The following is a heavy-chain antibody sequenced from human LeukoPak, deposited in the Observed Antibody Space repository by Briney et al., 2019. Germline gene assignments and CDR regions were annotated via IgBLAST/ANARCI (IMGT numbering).Heavy chain of an antibody. D-gene: IGHD3-10*01. V-gene: IGHV4-39*07. CDR3: ARDDYYGSGTIIDY. CDR2: IYYSGST. Sequence: SETLSLTCTVSGGSISSSTYYWGWLRQPPGKGLEWIGRIYYSGSTYYNPSLKARVTISVDTSKNQFSLRLSSVTAADTAVYYCARDDYYGSGTIIDYWGQGTLVTVSS. CDR1: GGSISSSTYY. J-gene: IGHJ4*02.